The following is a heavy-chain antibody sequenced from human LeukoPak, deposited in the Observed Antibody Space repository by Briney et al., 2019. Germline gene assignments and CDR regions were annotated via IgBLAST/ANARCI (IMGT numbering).Heavy chain of an antibody. CDR2: ISSSGSTI. J-gene: IGHJ5*02. D-gene: IGHD2-21*02. CDR3: ARGDWSGPYCGGDCFGFDP. CDR1: GFTFSDYY. V-gene: IGHV3-11*01. Sequence: GGSLRLSCAASGFTFSDYYMSWIRQAPGKGLEWVSYISSSGSTIYYADSVKGRFTISRDNAKNSLYLQMNSLRAEDTAVYYRARGDWSGPYCGGDCFGFDPWGQGTLVTVSS.